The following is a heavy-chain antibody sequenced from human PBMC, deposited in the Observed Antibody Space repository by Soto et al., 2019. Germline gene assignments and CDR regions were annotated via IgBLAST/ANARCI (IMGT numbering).Heavy chain of an antibody. D-gene: IGHD3-3*01. CDR2: ISSSGTTI. J-gene: IGHJ5*02. CDR3: ARVRIFGVPGWFDP. CDR1: GFTFSKYE. V-gene: IGHV3-48*03. Sequence: GSLRLSCAASGFTFSKYEMNWVRQAPGKGLEWVSYISSSGTTIYYADSVKGRFTISRDNAKNSLYLQVNSLRAEDTAVYYCARVRIFGVPGWFDPWGQGTLVTVS.